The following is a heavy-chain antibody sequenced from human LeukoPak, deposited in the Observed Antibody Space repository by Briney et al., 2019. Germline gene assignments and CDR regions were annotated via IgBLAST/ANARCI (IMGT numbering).Heavy chain of an antibody. V-gene: IGHV3-9*01. J-gene: IGHJ4*02. D-gene: IGHD6-19*01. CDR1: GFTFDDYA. Sequence: GGSLRLSCAASGFTFDDYAMNWVRQAPGKGLEWVSGISWNSGSICYADSVKGRFTISRDNAKNSLYLQMNSLRAEDTALYYCAKDPKAVAEYYFDYWGQGTLVTVSS. CDR2: ISWNSGSI. CDR3: AKDPKAVAEYYFDY.